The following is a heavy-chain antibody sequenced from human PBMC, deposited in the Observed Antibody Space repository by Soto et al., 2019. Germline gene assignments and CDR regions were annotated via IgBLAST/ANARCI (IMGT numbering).Heavy chain of an antibody. V-gene: IGHV1-69*02. D-gene: IGHD6-6*01. CDR3: ARAEPVAARRGFDY. CDR1: GGTFSSYT. CDR2: IIPILGIA. J-gene: IGHJ4*02. Sequence: QVQLVQSGAEVKKPGSSVKVSCKASGGTFSSYTISWVRQAPGQGLEWMGRIIPILGIANYAQKFQGRVTITADKSTSTAYMELSSLRSEDTAVYYCARAEPVAARRGFDYWGQGTLVTVSS.